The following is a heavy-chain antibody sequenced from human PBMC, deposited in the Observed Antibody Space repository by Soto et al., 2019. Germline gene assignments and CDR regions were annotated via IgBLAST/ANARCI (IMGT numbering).Heavy chain of an antibody. CDR3: ARVPFWYGSGRDSYFGVDL. D-gene: IGHD3-10*01. Sequence: GGSLRLSCEGSEFSVSNSDMSWVRQAPGKGLEWGSAIYAGGSTYYADSVKGRFTTSSDESKNTLYLQMNSLRAEDTALYYCARVPFWYGSGRDSYFGVDLWGQGTTVTVSS. V-gene: IGHV3-53*01. J-gene: IGHJ6*02. CDR1: EFSVSNSD. CDR2: IYAGGST.